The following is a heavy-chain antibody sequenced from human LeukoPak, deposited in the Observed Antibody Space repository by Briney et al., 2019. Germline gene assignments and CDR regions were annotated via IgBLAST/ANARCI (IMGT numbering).Heavy chain of an antibody. CDR1: GFTFSSYA. Sequence: GGSLRLSCAASGFTFSSYAMGWVRQAPGKGLEWVSTISGSGGTPNYADSVKGRFTISRDNSKNTLYLQMNSLRAEDTAVYYCAKGPYGPFDYWGQGTLVTVSS. V-gene: IGHV3-23*01. CDR2: ISGSGGTP. D-gene: IGHD4-17*01. CDR3: AKGPYGPFDY. J-gene: IGHJ4*02.